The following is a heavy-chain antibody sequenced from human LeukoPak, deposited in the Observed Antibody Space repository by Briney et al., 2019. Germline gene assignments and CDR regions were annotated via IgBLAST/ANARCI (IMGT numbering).Heavy chain of an antibody. Sequence: ASVKVSCKASGYTFTGYYMHWVRQAPRQWLEWMGWINPNSRGTNYAQKFQGRVTMTRDTSISTAYMELSRLRSDDTAVHYCVRGDYDYVWGSYPLTYFDYWGQGTLVTVSS. D-gene: IGHD3-16*02. V-gene: IGHV1-2*02. CDR1: GYTFTGYY. CDR3: VRGDYDYVWGSYPLTYFDY. CDR2: INPNSRGT. J-gene: IGHJ4*02.